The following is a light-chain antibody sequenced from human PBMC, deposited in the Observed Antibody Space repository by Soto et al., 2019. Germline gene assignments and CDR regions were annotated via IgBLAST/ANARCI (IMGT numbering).Light chain of an antibody. CDR3: QQYSKEST. CDR2: KAS. J-gene: IGKJ2*01. Sequence: DVEMTQSPSTLPTSIGDRVTINCRASQNVSNWLAWYQQKPGKAPKLLIYKASRLESGVPSKFSAGGSGTVFTLTSSSLQSDDFATYFCQQYSKESTFGQGTKLEIK. CDR1: QNVSNW. V-gene: IGKV1-5*03.